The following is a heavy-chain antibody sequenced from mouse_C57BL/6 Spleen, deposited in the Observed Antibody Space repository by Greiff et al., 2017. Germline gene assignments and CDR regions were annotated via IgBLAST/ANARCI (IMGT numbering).Heavy chain of an antibody. D-gene: IGHD2-3*01. Sequence: QVQLQQSGAELVKPGASVKISCKASGYAFSRYWMHWVKQRPGKGLEWVGQIYPGDGDTHYNGKFKGKATLTADKSSGTAYMQLSSLTSEDSAVYFCARSAQDDGYYPWGDWGQGAAVTVSS. V-gene: IGHV1-80*01. J-gene: IGHJ4*01. CDR2: IYPGDGDT. CDR1: GYAFSRYW. CDR3: ARSAQDDGYYPWGD.